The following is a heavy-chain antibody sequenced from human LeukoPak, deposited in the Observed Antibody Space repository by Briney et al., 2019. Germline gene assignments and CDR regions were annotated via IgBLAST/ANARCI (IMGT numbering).Heavy chain of an antibody. J-gene: IGHJ4*02. CDR3: ARDYAVDTAMVPTLGY. CDR1: GYTFTGYY. Sequence: GASVKVSCKASGYTFTGYYMHWVRQAPGQGLEWMGWINPNSGGTNYAQKFQGRVTMTRDTSISTAYMERSRLRSDDTAVYYCARDYAVDTAMVPTLGYWGQGTLVTVSS. V-gene: IGHV1-2*02. CDR2: INPNSGGT. D-gene: IGHD5-18*01.